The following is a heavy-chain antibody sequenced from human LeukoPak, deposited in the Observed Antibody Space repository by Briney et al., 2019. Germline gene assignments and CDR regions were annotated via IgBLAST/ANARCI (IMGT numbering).Heavy chain of an antibody. CDR3: AKDKRISIGEAGTFDF. D-gene: IGHD6-19*01. Sequence: GGSLRLSCAASGFTFSSYAMSWVRQAPGKGLEWVSGISGSGGSSYNADSVKGRLTISRDNSKNTLYLQMNSPRAEDTAVYYCAKDKRISIGEAGTFDFWGQGTLVTISS. CDR2: ISGSGGSS. V-gene: IGHV3-23*01. J-gene: IGHJ4*02. CDR1: GFTFSSYA.